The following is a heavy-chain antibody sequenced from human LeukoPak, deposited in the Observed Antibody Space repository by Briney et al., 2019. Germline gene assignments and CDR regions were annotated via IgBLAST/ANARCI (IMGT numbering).Heavy chain of an antibody. D-gene: IGHD1-26*01. CDR3: GRDGSGSPDY. CDR1: GFSFSDYY. CDR2: MSTTGHMI. Sequence: GGSLRLSCKASGFSFSDYYMTWIRQAPGKGLEWISYMSTTGHMIYYADSVKGRFTISRDNAKNSLYLQMNSLRPEDTAVYYCGRDGSGSPDYWGQGTLVTVSS. V-gene: IGHV3-11*01. J-gene: IGHJ4*02.